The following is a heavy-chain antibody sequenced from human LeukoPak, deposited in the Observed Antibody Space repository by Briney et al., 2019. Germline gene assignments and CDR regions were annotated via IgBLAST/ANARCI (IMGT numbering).Heavy chain of an antibody. J-gene: IGHJ4*02. CDR2: ISAYNGNT. V-gene: IGHV1-18*01. Sequence: ASVKVSCKASGYTFTSYGISWVRQAPGQGLEWMGWISAYNGNTNYAQKLQGRVTMTTDTSTSTAYMELGSLRSDDTAVYYCARARSHSSGWYYFDYWGQGTLVTVSS. D-gene: IGHD6-19*01. CDR1: GYTFTSYG. CDR3: ARARSHSSGWYYFDY.